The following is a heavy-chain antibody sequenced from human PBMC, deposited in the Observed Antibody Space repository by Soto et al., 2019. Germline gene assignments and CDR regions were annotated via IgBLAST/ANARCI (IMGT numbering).Heavy chain of an antibody. J-gene: IGHJ6*02. Sequence: ASVKVSCKASGYIFTRYYMHWVRQAPGQGLEWMGIINPSGGSTSYTQKFQGRVTMTRDTSTSTVYMDLSSLRSEDTAVYYCASKGGHITMVRGVIIPNSYYYYGMDVWGQGTTVTVSS. V-gene: IGHV1-46*01. CDR2: INPSGGST. CDR3: ASKGGHITMVRGVIIPNSYYYYGMDV. CDR1: GYIFTRYY. D-gene: IGHD3-10*01.